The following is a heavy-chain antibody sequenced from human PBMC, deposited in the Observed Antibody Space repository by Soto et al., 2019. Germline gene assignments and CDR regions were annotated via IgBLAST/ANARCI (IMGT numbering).Heavy chain of an antibody. J-gene: IGHJ5*02. CDR2: IYYSGST. CDR1: GGSISSSSYY. D-gene: IGHD3-3*01. V-gene: IGHV4-39*01. CDR3: ASQYYDFWSGKSPPSPFARWFDP. Sequence: QLQLQESGPGLVKPSETLSLTCTVSGGSISSSSYYWGWIRQPPGKGLEWIGSIYYSGSTYYNPSLKSRVTISVDTSKNQFSLTLSSVTAADTAVYYCASQYYDFWSGKSPPSPFARWFDPWGQGTLVTVSS.